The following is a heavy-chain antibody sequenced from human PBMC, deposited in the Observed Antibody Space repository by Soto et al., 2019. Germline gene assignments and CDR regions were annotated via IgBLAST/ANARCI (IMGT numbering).Heavy chain of an antibody. V-gene: IGHV4-30-4*01. CDR3: ARGIGGGIDY. D-gene: IGHD6-13*01. CDR2: IYDSGST. Sequence: PSETLSLTCTVSGGSISSGDYFWSWVRQPPGKGLEWIGYIYDSGSTYYNPSLKSRVTISVDTSKNQFSLKLSSVTAADTAVYYCARGIGGGIDYWGQGTLVTVSS. CDR1: GGSISSGDYF. J-gene: IGHJ4*02.